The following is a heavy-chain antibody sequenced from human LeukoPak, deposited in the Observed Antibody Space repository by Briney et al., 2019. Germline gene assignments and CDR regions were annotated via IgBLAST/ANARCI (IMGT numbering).Heavy chain of an antibody. Sequence: SETLSLTCTVSGGSISSYYWSWIRQPPGKGLEWIGYIYYSGSTNYNPSLKSRVTISVDTSKNQFSLKLSSVTAADTAVYYCARAPSSGYYLNWFDPWGQGTLVTVSS. D-gene: IGHD3-22*01. CDR2: IYYSGST. CDR1: GGSISSYY. J-gene: IGHJ5*02. CDR3: ARAPSSGYYLNWFDP. V-gene: IGHV4-59*01.